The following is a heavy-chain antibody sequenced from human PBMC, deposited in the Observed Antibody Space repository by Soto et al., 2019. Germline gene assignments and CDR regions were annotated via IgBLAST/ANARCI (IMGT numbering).Heavy chain of an antibody. CDR2: IYYMGST. CDR1: GGSINSGGYY. J-gene: IGHJ5*02. V-gene: IGHV4-31*03. D-gene: IGHD3-10*01. Sequence: QVQLQESGPGLVKPSQTLSLTCSVSGGSINSGGYYWSWIRQLPGKGLEYLGYIYYMGSTYYNPSLKSRATTSLDTSKNQFSLPLTSVTAADTAVYYCAREVFASGTGRFDPWGQGTLVTVSS. CDR3: AREVFASGTGRFDP.